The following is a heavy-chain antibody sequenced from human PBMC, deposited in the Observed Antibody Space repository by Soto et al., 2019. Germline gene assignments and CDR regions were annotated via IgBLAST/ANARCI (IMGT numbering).Heavy chain of an antibody. J-gene: IGHJ6*02. CDR3: ARGQLTGGSDYYYGMDV. CDR1: GGSISSYY. CDR2: IYYSGST. Sequence: SETLSLTCTVSGGSISSYYWSWIRQPPGKGLEWIGYIYYSGSTNYNPSLKSRVTISVDTSKNQFSLKLSSVTAADTAVYYCARGQLTGGSDYYYGMDVWGQGTTVTASS. V-gene: IGHV4-59*01. D-gene: IGHD7-27*01.